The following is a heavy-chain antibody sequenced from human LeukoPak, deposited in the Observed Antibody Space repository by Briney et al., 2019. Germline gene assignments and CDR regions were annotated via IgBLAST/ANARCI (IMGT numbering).Heavy chain of an antibody. V-gene: IGHV4-30-2*01. CDR1: GGSISSGGYS. Sequence: PSGTLSLTCAVSGGSISSGGYSWSWIRQPPGKGLEWIGYIYHSGSTYYNPSLKSRVTISVDRSKNQFSLKLSSVTAADTAVYYCARDMGGTSSIWGQGTLVTVSS. CDR2: IYHSGST. J-gene: IGHJ4*02. D-gene: IGHD2-2*01. CDR3: ARDMGGTSSI.